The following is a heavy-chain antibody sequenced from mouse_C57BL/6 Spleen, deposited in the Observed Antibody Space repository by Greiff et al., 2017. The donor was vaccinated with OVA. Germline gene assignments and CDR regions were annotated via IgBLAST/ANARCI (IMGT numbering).Heavy chain of an antibody. J-gene: IGHJ2*01. CDR1: GYTFTSYW. D-gene: IGHD3-3*01. CDR2: IDPSDSET. Sequence: VQLQQPGAELVRPGSSVKLSCKASGYTFTSYWMHWVKQRPIQGLEWIGNIDPSDSETHYNQKFKDKATLTVDKSSSTAYMQLSSLTSEDSAVYYGARRTTTGTYYVDYWGQGTTLTVSS. V-gene: IGHV1-52*01. CDR3: ARRTTTGTYYVDY.